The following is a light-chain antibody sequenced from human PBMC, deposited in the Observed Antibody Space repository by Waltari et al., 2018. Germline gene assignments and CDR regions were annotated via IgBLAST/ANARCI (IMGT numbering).Light chain of an antibody. V-gene: IGKV1-5*03. CDR2: QAS. CDR3: QQYDSFPWT. Sequence: DIQMTQSPSTLSAFVGARVTITCRASQRIRSYLAWYQQSPGEAPKLLIYQASSLESGVASRFSGDGSDAEFTLIITSLRPNDFAAYYCQQYDSFPWTFNQGTKVEIK. CDR1: QRIRSY. J-gene: IGKJ1*01.